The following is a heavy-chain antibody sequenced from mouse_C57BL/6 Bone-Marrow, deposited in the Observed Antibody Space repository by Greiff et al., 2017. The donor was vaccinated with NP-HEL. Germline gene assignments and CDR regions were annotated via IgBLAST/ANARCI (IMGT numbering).Heavy chain of an antibody. V-gene: IGHV1-9*01. CDR1: GYTFTGYW. CDR3: AREGITTVVATWYFDV. Sequence: QVQLQQSGAELMKPGASVKLSCKATGYTFTGYWIEWVKQRPGHGLEWIGEILPGSGSTNYNEKFKGKATFTADTSSNTAYMQLSSLTTEDSDIYYCAREGITTVVATWYFDVWGTGTTVTVSS. D-gene: IGHD1-1*01. CDR2: ILPGSGST. J-gene: IGHJ1*03.